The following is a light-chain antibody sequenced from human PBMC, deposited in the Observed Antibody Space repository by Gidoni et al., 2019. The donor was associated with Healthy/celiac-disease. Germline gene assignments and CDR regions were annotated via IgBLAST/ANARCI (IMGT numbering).Light chain of an antibody. CDR2: DAS. J-gene: IGKJ2*01. CDR1: QSVSSSD. V-gene: IGKV3D-20*01. CDR3: QQYGSSLST. Sequence: EIVLTQSPATLSLSPGERATLSCGASQSVSSSDLAWYQQKPGLSPRLLIYDASSRATGIPDRVSGSGSGTDFTLTISRLEPEDFAVYYCQQYGSSLSTFGQGTKLEIK.